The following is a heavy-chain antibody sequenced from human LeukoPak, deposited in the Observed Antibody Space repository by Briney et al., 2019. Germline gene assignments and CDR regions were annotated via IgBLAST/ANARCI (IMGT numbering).Heavy chain of an antibody. CDR3: AKDLGTYYDSSGYALHY. V-gene: IGHV3-30*02. Sequence: GGSLRLSCAASGFTFSSYGMHWVRQAPGKGLEWVAFIRYDGSNKYYADSVKGRFTISRDNSKNTLYLQMNSLRAEDAAVYYCAKDLGTYYDSSGYALHYWGQGTLVTVSS. D-gene: IGHD3-22*01. CDR2: IRYDGSNK. J-gene: IGHJ4*02. CDR1: GFTFSSYG.